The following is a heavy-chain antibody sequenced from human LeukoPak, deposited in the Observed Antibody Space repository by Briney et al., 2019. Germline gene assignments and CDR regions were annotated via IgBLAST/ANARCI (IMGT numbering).Heavy chain of an antibody. J-gene: IGHJ4*02. V-gene: IGHV1-69*05. CDR1: GGTFSSYA. D-gene: IGHD3-3*01. CDR3: ARDRNDFWSGYLPHYFDY. Sequence: ASVKVSCKASGGTFSSYAISWVRQAPGQGLEWMGGIIPIFGTANYAQKFQGRVTITTDESTSTAYMELSSLRSEDTAVYYCARDRNDFWSGYLPHYFDYWGQGTLVTVSS. CDR2: IIPIFGTA.